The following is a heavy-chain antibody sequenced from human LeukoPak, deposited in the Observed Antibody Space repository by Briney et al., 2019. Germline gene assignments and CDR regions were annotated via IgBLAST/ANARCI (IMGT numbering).Heavy chain of an antibody. D-gene: IGHD5-18*01. V-gene: IGHV1-2*06. Sequence: ASVKVSCKASGYTFTGYYMHWVRQAPGQGLEWMGRINPDSGGTNYAQKFQGRVTMTRDTSISTAYMELSRLRSDDTAVYYCAIDPQHRLWLNIRVGVPFDYWGQGTLVTVSS. CDR3: AIDPQHRLWLNIRVGVPFDY. CDR2: INPDSGGT. J-gene: IGHJ4*02. CDR1: GYTFTGYY.